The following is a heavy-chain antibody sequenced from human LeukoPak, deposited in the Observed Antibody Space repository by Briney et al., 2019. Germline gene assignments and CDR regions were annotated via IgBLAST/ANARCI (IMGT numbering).Heavy chain of an antibody. Sequence: GESLKISCKGSGYIFTSYWIGWVRQMPGKGLERMGIIYPGDSDTRYSPSFQGQVTISADKSINTAYLQWISLKASDTAMYYCARLGGGVHCSGGSCYSGEGYYYYYYMDVWGKGTTVTVSS. D-gene: IGHD2-15*01. J-gene: IGHJ6*03. CDR1: GYIFTSYW. V-gene: IGHV5-51*01. CDR2: IYPGDSDT. CDR3: ARLGGGVHCSGGSCYSGEGYYYYYYMDV.